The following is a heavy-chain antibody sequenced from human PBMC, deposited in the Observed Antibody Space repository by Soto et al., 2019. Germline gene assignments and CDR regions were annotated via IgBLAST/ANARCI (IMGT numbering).Heavy chain of an antibody. Sequence: PSETLSLTCAVYGGSFSGYYWSWISQPPGKGLEWIGEINHSGSTNYNPSLKSRVTISVDTSKNQFSLKLSSVTAADTAVYYCARGYYGSGSYYNSLALTSYYYYYMDGWGKGTTVTVSS. D-gene: IGHD3-10*01. CDR1: GGSFSGYY. J-gene: IGHJ6*03. V-gene: IGHV4-34*01. CDR3: ARGYYGSGSYYNSLALTSYYYYYMDG. CDR2: INHSGST.